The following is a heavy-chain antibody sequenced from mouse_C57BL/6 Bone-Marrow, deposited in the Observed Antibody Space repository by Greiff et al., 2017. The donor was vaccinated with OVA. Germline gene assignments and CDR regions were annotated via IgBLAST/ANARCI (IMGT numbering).Heavy chain of an antibody. CDR1: GFTFSDYY. V-gene: IGHV5-16*01. CDR2: INYDGSST. Sequence: EVNVVESEGGLVQPGSSMKLSCTASGFTFSDYYMAWVRQVPEKGLEWVANINYDGSSTYYLDSLKSRFIISRDNAKNILYLQMSSLKSEDTATYYCARDNYGNSYYFDYWGQGTTLTVSS. D-gene: IGHD2-1*01. CDR3: ARDNYGNSYYFDY. J-gene: IGHJ2*01.